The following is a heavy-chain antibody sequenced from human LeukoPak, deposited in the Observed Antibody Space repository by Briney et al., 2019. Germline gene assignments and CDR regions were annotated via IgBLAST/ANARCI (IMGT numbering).Heavy chain of an antibody. J-gene: IGHJ4*02. CDR2: IWYDGSNK. D-gene: IGHD6-19*01. CDR3: ARDRAVAGPRVEYYFDY. CDR1: GFTFSSYG. V-gene: IGHV3-33*01. Sequence: GGSLRLSCAASGFTFSSYGVHWVRQAPGKGLEWVAVIWYDGSNKYYADSVKGRFTISRDNSKNTLYLQMNSLRAEDTAVYYCARDRAVAGPRVEYYFDYWGQGTLVTVSS.